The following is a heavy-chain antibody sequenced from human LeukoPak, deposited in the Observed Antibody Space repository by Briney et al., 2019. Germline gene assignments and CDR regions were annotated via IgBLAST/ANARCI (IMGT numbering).Heavy chain of an antibody. J-gene: IGHJ4*02. Sequence: GGSLRLSCAASGFTFSSYSMNWVRQAPGKGLEWVSYISSSSKTIYYADSVKGRFTISRDNSKNTLYLQMNSLRAEDTAVYYCARRLVDCSSTSCYVGAYYFDYWGQGTLVTVSS. D-gene: IGHD2-2*01. CDR2: ISSSSKTI. CDR1: GFTFSSYS. V-gene: IGHV3-48*01. CDR3: ARRLVDCSSTSCYVGAYYFDY.